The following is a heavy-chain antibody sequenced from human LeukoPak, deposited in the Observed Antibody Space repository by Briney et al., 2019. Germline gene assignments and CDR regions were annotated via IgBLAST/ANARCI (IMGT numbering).Heavy chain of an antibody. Sequence: SQTLSLTCTVSGGSISSGGYYWSWIRQHPGKGLEWIGYIYYSGSTYYNPSPKSRVTISVDTSKNQFSLKLSSVTAADTAVYYCAREFVGGPYYFDYWGQGTLVTVSS. V-gene: IGHV4-31*03. D-gene: IGHD1-26*01. CDR1: GGSISSGGYY. CDR3: AREFVGGPYYFDY. J-gene: IGHJ4*02. CDR2: IYYSGST.